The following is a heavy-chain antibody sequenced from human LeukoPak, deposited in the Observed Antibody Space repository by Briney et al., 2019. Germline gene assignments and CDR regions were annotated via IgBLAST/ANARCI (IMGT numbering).Heavy chain of an antibody. CDR2: IYTSGST. D-gene: IGHD6-6*01. CDR1: GGSINKYY. CDR3: ARGPGGSSSSDFDY. V-gene: IGHV4-4*07. Sequence: SETLSLTCTVSGGSINKYYWSWIRQPAGKGLEWIGRIYTSGSTNYNPSLKSRVTISVDTSKNQFSLKLSSVTAADTAVYYCARGPGGSSSSDFDYWGQGTLVTVSS. J-gene: IGHJ4*02.